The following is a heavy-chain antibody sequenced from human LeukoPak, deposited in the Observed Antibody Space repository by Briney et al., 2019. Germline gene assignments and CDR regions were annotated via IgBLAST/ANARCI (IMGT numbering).Heavy chain of an antibody. D-gene: IGHD4-23*01. V-gene: IGHV1-46*01. Sequence: AASVKVSCKASGYTFTGYYMHWVRQAPGQGLEWMGIINPSGGSTTYAQMFQGRVILTRDTSTRTVYMELYSLRSEDTAVYYCAKGGRDYGDSSGTDWGQGTLVTVSS. CDR3: AKGGRDYGDSSGTD. CDR2: INPSGGST. CDR1: GYTFTGYY. J-gene: IGHJ4*02.